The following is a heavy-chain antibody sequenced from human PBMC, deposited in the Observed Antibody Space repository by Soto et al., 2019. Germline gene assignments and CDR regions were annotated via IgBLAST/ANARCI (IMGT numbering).Heavy chain of an antibody. CDR3: ARERGGYDILTGYLNWYIDL. J-gene: IGHJ2*01. V-gene: IGHV4-4*07. D-gene: IGHD3-9*01. CDR1: GGSISSYY. CDR2: IYTSGST. Sequence: SETLSLTCTVSGGSISSYYWSWIRQPAGKGLEWIGRIYTSGSTNYNPSLKSRVTMSVDTSKNQFSLKLSSVTAADTAVYYCARERGGYDILTGYLNWYIDLWGRGTLVTVSS.